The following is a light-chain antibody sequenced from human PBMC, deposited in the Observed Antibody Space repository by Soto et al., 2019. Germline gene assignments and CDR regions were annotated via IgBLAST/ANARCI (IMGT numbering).Light chain of an antibody. Sequence: EIVLTQSPGTLSLSPGESATLSCRATQSVSATYLAWYQQKPGQAARLLIYAASSRATDIPDRFSGSGSGTDVFLAISRLEPEDFAVYWCQHCGTSTRTFGQGSKVEMK. J-gene: IGKJ1*01. CDR1: QSVSATY. CDR2: AAS. V-gene: IGKV3-20*01. CDR3: QHCGTSTRT.